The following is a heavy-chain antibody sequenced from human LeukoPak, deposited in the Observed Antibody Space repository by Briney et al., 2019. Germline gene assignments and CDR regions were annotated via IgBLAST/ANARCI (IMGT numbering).Heavy chain of an antibody. V-gene: IGHV4-34*01. Sequence: PSETLSLTCSVYDGSFNGNYWSWVRQSPGKGLEWIGEISHSGGTNYNPSLKSRVTISVDTSKNQFSLKLSSVTAADTAVYYCARASILGYCSGGSCRYYFDYWGQRTLVTVSS. CDR3: ARASILGYCSGGSCRYYFDY. CDR2: ISHSGGT. J-gene: IGHJ4*02. D-gene: IGHD2-15*01. CDR1: DGSFNGNY.